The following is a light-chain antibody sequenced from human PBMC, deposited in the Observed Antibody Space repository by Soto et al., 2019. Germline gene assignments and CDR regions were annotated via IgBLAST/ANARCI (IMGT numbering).Light chain of an antibody. CDR1: QSVDDW. CDR2: KAS. J-gene: IGKJ1*01. Sequence: DIQMTQSPSTLSASIGDRVTITCRASQSVDDWLAWFQQQPGKAPKLLVYKASYSQIDVPSRFSGRGSGTEFTLTIISLQPDDFATYYCQHYNDYFRVFGQGTRVEIK. V-gene: IGKV1-5*03. CDR3: QHYNDYFRV.